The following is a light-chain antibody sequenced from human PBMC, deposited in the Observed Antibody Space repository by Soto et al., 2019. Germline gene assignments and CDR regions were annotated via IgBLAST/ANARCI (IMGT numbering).Light chain of an antibody. CDR3: QQYNNWPPLT. CDR2: GAS. V-gene: IGKV3-15*01. J-gene: IGKJ4*01. CDR1: QSVGSN. Sequence: EIVMTQSPANLSVSPGERATLSCRASQSVGSNLAWYQQKPGQAPRLLMYGASTRATGIPARFSGSVSGTEFTLTSSSLQSEDCAVYYCQQYNNWPPLTFGGGTKVEIK.